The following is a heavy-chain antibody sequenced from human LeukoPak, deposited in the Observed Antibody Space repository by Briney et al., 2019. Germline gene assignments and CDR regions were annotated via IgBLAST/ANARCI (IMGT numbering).Heavy chain of an antibody. D-gene: IGHD3-16*01. CDR2: ISHDTSII. Sequence: PGGSLRLSCTVPGFTFSATCMRWVRQAPGKGLEWVSYISHDTSIIHYADSVKARSTTSKANVTKSPFLQMTTLRLDETAVYFCVTDWPVWWGQGTLVTVSS. CDR3: VTDWPVW. CDR1: GFTFSATC. V-gene: IGHV3-48*01. J-gene: IGHJ4*02.